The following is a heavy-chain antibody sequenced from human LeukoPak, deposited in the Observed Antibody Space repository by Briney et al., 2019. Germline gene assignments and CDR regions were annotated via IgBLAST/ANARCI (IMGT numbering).Heavy chain of an antibody. Sequence: GGSLRLSCAASGFAFSSYAMSWVRQAPGKGLEWVSAISGSGGSTYFADSVKGRFTISRDNSKNTLYLQMNSLRAEDTAVYYYAKDMSSGRSNWFDPWGQGTLVTVSS. CDR1: GFAFSSYA. V-gene: IGHV3-23*01. CDR2: ISGSGGST. CDR3: AKDMSSGRSNWFDP. D-gene: IGHD6-19*01. J-gene: IGHJ5*02.